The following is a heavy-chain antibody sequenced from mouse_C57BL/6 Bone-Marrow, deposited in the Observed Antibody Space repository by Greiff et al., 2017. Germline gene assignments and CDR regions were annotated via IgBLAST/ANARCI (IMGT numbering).Heavy chain of an antibody. D-gene: IGHD2-2*01. CDR3: AILWLRYYLDY. CDR1: GYTFTSYW. J-gene: IGHJ2*01. Sequence: VQLQQPGAELVKPGASVKLSCKASGYTFTSYWMHWVKQRPGQGLEWIGMIHPNSGSTNYNEKFKSKATLTVDKSSSTAYMQLSSLTSEDSAVXYCAILWLRYYLDYWGQGTTLTVSS. V-gene: IGHV1-64*01. CDR2: IHPNSGST.